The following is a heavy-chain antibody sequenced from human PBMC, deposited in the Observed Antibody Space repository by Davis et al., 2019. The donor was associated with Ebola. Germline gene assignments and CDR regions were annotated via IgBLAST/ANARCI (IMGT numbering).Heavy chain of an antibody. V-gene: IGHV1-69*13. J-gene: IGHJ3*02. CDR3: ARPQQPWGAFDI. CDR1: GGTFSSYA. Sequence: SVKVSCKASGGTFSSYAISWVRQAPGQGLEWMGGIIPIFGTANYAQKFQGRVTITADESTSTAYMELSSLRSEDTAVYYCARPQQPWGAFDIWGQGTMVTVSS. CDR2: IIPIFGTA. D-gene: IGHD7-27*01.